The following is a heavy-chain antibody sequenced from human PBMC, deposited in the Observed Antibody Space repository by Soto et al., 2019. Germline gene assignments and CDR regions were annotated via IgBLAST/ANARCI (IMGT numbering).Heavy chain of an antibody. V-gene: IGHV1-18*01. CDR2: ISAYNGNT. J-gene: IGHJ6*03. D-gene: IGHD4-4*01. Sequence: ASVKVSCKASGYTFTSYGISWVRQAPGQGLEWMGWISAYNGNTNYAQKLQGRVTMTTDTSTSTAYMELRSLRSDDTAVYYCAREAEATDPAYYYYYYMDVWGKGTTVTVSS. CDR3: AREAEATDPAYYYYYYMDV. CDR1: GYTFTSYG.